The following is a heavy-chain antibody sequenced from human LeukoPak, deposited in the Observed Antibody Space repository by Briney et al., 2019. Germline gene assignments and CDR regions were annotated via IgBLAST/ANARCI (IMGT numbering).Heavy chain of an antibody. CDR3: ARVSYYDSSGDTADY. D-gene: IGHD3-22*01. CDR1: GGTFSSYA. CDR2: IIPIFGTA. Sequence: PGSSVKVSCKASGGTFSSYAISWVRQAPGQGLEWMGGIIPIFGTANYAQKFQGRVTITTDESTSTAYMELSSLRSEDTAVYYCARVSYYDSSGDTADYWGQGTLVTASS. V-gene: IGHV1-69*05. J-gene: IGHJ4*02.